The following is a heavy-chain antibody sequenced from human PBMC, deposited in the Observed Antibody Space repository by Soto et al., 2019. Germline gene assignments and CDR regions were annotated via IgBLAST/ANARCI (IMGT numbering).Heavy chain of an antibody. J-gene: IGHJ6*02. D-gene: IGHD3-16*01. CDR2: INPSAGST. CDR3: ARDLGEDYYYYYGMDV. Sequence: IINPSAGSTSYSQKFQSRDTMTMYTSTSTVYMELSSLRSEDTAVYYCARDLGEDYYYYYGMDVWGQGTTVTVSS. V-gene: IGHV1-46*01.